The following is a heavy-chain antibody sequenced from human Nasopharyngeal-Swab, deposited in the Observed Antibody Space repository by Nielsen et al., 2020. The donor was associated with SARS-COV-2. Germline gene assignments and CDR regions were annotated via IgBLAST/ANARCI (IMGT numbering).Heavy chain of an antibody. CDR3: AKAPYLRGLDV. D-gene: IGHD2-21*01. CDR2: ISGSGDTT. CDR1: GFTFSNYW. V-gene: IGHV3-23*01. J-gene: IGHJ6*02. Sequence: GESLKISCTASGFTFSNYWMSWVRQAPGKGLEWVSIISGSGDTTYYADSVKDRFTISRDNSKNTLYLQTNSLRVEDTAVYYCAKAPYLRGLDVWGQGTTVTVSS.